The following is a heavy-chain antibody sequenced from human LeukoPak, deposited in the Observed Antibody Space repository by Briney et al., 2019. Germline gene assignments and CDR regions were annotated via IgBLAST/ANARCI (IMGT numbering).Heavy chain of an antibody. D-gene: IGHD1-26*01. J-gene: IGHJ4*02. V-gene: IGHV4-59*01. CDR2: IYYSGST. CDR3: ARAPRGSYRYYLDY. CDR1: GGSISNYY. Sequence: PSETLSLTCTVSGGSISNYYWSWIRQPPGKGLQWIGYIYYSGSTNYNPSLESRVTISVDTSKNQFSLNLTSVTAADTAVYYCARAPRGSYRYYLDYWGQGTLVTVSS.